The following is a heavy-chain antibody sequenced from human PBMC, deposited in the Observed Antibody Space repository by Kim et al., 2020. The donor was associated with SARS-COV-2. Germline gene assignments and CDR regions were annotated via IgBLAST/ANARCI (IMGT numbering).Heavy chain of an antibody. CDR2: ISSRSTYI. CDR3: ARQGAYGSGLDLQLDY. Sequence: GGSLRLSCEASGFMFSDYSMDWVRQAPGKGLEWVSSISSRSTYIYYGDSMKGRVSVSRDNAKDSLYLQMNSLRAEDTAVYYCARQGAYGSGLDLQLDYWGQGTLVSLSS. V-gene: IGHV3-21*01. J-gene: IGHJ4*02. D-gene: IGHD3-10*01. CDR1: GFMFSDYS.